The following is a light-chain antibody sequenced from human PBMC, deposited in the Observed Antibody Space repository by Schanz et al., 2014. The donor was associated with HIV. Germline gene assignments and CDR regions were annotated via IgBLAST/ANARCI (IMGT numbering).Light chain of an antibody. J-gene: IGLJ3*02. Sequence: QSALTQPASVSGSPGQSITISCTGTNSDVGSYNFVSWYQQHPGKAPKLMIYEVIKRPSGVSNRFSGSKSGNTASLTISGLQAEDEADYYCCSYAGRSTVVFGGGTKVTVL. CDR3: CSYAGRSTVV. V-gene: IGLV2-23*02. CDR2: EVI. CDR1: NSDVGSYNF.